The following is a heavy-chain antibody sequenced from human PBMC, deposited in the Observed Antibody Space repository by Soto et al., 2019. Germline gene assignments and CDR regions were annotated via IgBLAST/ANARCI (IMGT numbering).Heavy chain of an antibody. D-gene: IGHD6-13*01. Sequence: GASVKVSCKSSRGTFTTDAISWVRQAPGQGLEWMGVIIPVFGPPTYAQRFQGRVTISADESTSAAHLELSNLRSEDTAIYYCVRGGHNSGWYRTFDFWGQGTLVKVSS. CDR3: VRGGHNSGWYRTFDF. CDR2: IIPVFGPP. CDR1: RGTFTTDA. V-gene: IGHV1-69*13. J-gene: IGHJ4*02.